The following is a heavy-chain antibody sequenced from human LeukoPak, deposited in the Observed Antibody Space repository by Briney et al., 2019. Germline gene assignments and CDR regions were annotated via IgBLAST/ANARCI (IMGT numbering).Heavy chain of an antibody. V-gene: IGHV1-2*02. J-gene: IGHJ6*03. CDR1: GYTFTGYY. Sequence: ASVKVSCKASGYTFTGYYMHWVRQAPGQGLEWMGWINPNSGGTNYAQKFQGRVTMTRDTSISTAYMELSRLRSDDTAVYYCARDLAGSGSYWDYYYYMDVWGKGTTVTVSS. CDR2: INPNSGGT. D-gene: IGHD3-10*01. CDR3: ARDLAGSGSYWDYYYYMDV.